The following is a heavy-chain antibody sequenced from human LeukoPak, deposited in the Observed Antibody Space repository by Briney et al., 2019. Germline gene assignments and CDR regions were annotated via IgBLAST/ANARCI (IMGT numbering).Heavy chain of an antibody. J-gene: IGHJ5*02. V-gene: IGHV4-30-4*01. CDR2: IYYSGST. Sequence: PSETLSLTCTVSGGSISSGDYYWSWIRQPPGKGLEWIVYIYYSGSTYYNPSLKSRVTISVDTSKNQFSLKLSSVTAPDTAVYYCARGTYYYDSSGYYYWFDPWGQGTLVTVSS. CDR3: ARGTYYYDSSGYYYWFDP. CDR1: GGSISSGDYY. D-gene: IGHD3-22*01.